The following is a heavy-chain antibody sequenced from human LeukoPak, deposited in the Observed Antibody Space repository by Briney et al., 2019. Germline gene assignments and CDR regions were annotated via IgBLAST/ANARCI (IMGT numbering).Heavy chain of an antibody. CDR1: GGSISSGGYY. V-gene: IGHV4-31*03. CDR3: ARDRKRYDAFDI. Sequence: NPSQTLSFTCTVSGGSISSGGYYWSWIRQHPGKGLEWIGYIYYSGSTYYNPSLKSRVTISVDTSKNQFSLKLSSVTAADTAVYYCARDRKRYDAFDIWGQGTMVTVSS. D-gene: IGHD3-16*01. CDR2: IYYSGST. J-gene: IGHJ3*02.